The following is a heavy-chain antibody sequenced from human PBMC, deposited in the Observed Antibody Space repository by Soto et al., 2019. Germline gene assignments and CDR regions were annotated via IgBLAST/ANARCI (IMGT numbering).Heavy chain of an antibody. V-gene: IGHV4-39*01. D-gene: IGHD6-25*01. CDR1: GGSITSSSHF. CDR3: AGQTFTIAAASYGRSNWFDP. J-gene: IGHJ5*02. Sequence: SETLSLTCTGSGGSITSSSHFCGWVRQPPGKGREWIGTIYFTGNTYYTPSLKSRLTMSIDTSKNEFSLRLNSVTAADTAVYYCAGQTFTIAAASYGRSNWFDPWGPGTLVTVSS. CDR2: IYFTGNT.